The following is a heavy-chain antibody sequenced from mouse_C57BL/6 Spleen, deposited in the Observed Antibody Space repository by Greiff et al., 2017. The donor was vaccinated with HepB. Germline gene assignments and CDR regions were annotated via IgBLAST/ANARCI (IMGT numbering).Heavy chain of an antibody. CDR1: GYTFTSYW. CDR3: ARTGAYYGSSNYAMDY. CDR2: IDPSDSET. J-gene: IGHJ4*01. Sequence: VQLQQSGAELVRPGSSVKLSCKASGYTFTSYWMHWVKQRPIQGLEWIGNIDPSDSETNYNQKFKDKATLTVDKSSSTAYMQLSSLTSEDSAVYYCARTGAYYGSSNYAMDYWGQRTSVTVSS. D-gene: IGHD1-1*01. V-gene: IGHV1-52*01.